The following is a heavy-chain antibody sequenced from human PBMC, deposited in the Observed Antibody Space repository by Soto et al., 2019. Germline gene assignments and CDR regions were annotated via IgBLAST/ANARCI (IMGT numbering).Heavy chain of an antibody. CDR1: GFTFSSYW. J-gene: IGHJ4*02. D-gene: IGHD2-15*01. CDR2: INSDGSST. V-gene: IGHV3-74*01. Sequence: EVQLVESGGGLVQPGESLRLSCAASGFTFSSYWMHRVRQAPGNGLVWVSRINSDGSSTSYAGSVKGRFTISRDNAKNRLYLQMNSLRAEHTAVYYCVRTSLVVAAATREDYWGQGALVTFSS. CDR3: VRTSLVVAAATREDY.